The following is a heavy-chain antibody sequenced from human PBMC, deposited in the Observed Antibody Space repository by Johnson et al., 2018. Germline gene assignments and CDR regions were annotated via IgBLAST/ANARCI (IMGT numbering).Heavy chain of an antibody. D-gene: IGHD1-26*01. J-gene: IGHJ6*02. V-gene: IGHV3-30*03. CDR3: GRGGYSGNWYGMDG. CDR2: VSHDGSTK. Sequence: QVQLVQSGGGVVQPGRSLRLSCPAPGLSFNNYGMHWVRQAPGQGLEWVAVVSHDGSTKWYADSVQGRFTISRDNSNNTLYLQMNSLRAEDTAVFSCGRGGYSGNWYGMDGWGQGTTVTVSS. CDR1: GLSFNNYG.